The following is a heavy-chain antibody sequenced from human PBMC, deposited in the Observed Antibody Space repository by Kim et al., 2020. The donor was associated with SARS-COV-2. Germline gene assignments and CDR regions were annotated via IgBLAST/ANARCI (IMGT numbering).Heavy chain of an antibody. Sequence: YYNPSLKSRVTISVDTSKNQFSLKLSSVTAADTAVYYCARLVVVTAIDYWGQGTLVTVSS. D-gene: IGHD2-21*02. V-gene: IGHV4-39*01. J-gene: IGHJ4*02. CDR3: ARLVVVTAIDY.